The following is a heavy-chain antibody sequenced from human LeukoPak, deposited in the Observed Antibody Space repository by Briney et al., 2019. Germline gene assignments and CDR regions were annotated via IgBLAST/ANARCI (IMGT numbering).Heavy chain of an antibody. CDR2: MSPNNGNT. CDR3: ASNPPRTGDFNS. J-gene: IGHJ4*02. Sequence: GASVKVSFKNSGYTFTNYDINWVRQATGQGLELLGWMSPNNGNTGYAQKFQGRVTMTRDTSINTAYMELSSLRSKDTAVYYCASNPPRTGDFNSWGQGALVTVSS. V-gene: IGHV1-8*01. CDR1: GYTFTNYD. D-gene: IGHD7-27*01.